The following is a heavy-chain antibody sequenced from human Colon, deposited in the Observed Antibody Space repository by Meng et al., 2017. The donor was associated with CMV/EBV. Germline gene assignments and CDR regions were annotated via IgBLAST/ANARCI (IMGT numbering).Heavy chain of an antibody. J-gene: IGHJ5*02. Sequence: GGSLRLSCAASGFTFSDYYMSWVRQVSGKGLEWLSSITGSGRKVFYGDSMDGRITISRDNANNSLFLHMNSLTAEDTAVYYCARLMDDRPGWFDPWGQGTLVTVSS. V-gene: IGHV3-11*01. CDR3: ARLMDDRPGWFDP. CDR2: ITGSGRKV. CDR1: GFTFSDYY. D-gene: IGHD2-8*01.